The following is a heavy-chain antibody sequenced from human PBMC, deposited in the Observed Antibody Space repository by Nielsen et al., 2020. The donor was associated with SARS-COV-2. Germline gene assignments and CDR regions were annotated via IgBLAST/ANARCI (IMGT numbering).Heavy chain of an antibody. J-gene: IGHJ4*02. V-gene: IGHV4-59*06. D-gene: IGHD5-18*01. CDR3: ATVDTAMVFDY. Sequence: SETLSLTCTVSGGSIGSYYWSWIRQHPGKGLEWIGYIYYSGSTYYNPSLKSRVTISVDTSKNQFSLKLSSVTAADTAVYYCATVDTAMVFDYWGQGTLVTVSS. CDR1: GGSIGSYY. CDR2: IYYSGST.